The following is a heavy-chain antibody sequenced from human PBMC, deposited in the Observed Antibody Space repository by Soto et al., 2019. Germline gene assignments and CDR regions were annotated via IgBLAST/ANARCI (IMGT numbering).Heavy chain of an antibody. CDR1: GGTFSSYA. J-gene: IGHJ6*02. Sequence: QVQLVQSGAEVKKPGSSVKVSCKASGGTFSSYAISWVRQAPGQGLEWMGGIIPIFGTANYEQKFQGRVTITANESTSTAYMELSSLRSEDTAVYYCASADIVVVPAAMGGTTYYYYYGMDVWGQGTTVTVSS. CDR3: ASADIVVVPAAMGGTTYYYYYGMDV. V-gene: IGHV1-69*01. CDR2: IIPIFGTA. D-gene: IGHD2-2*01.